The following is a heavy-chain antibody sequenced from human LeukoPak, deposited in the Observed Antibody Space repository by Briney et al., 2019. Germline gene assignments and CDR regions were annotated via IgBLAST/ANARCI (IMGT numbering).Heavy chain of an antibody. CDR3: ARLAFPFL. J-gene: IGHJ4*02. Sequence: SETLSLTCTVSGGSISSSSYYWGWIRQPPGKGLEWIGHIYYSGSTSYNPSLKSRVVISVDTSKNQFSLKLISVTAADTAVYYCARLAFPFLWGQGTLVTVSS. V-gene: IGHV4-61*05. CDR1: GGSISSSSYY. CDR2: IYYSGST.